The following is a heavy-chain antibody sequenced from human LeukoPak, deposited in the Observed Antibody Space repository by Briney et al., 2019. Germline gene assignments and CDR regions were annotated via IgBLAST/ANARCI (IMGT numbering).Heavy chain of an antibody. V-gene: IGHV1-2*02. J-gene: IGHJ5*02. CDR1: GYTFTDYY. CDR2: INPNNGDT. D-gene: IGHD3-10*01. Sequence: ASVKVSCKASGYTFTDYYIHWVRQAPGQGLEWMGWINPNNGDTNYAQKFQGRVTMTRDTSISTAYMELSKLRSDDTAVYFCARDLYGSGSNWFDPWGQGTLVTVSS. CDR3: ARDLYGSGSNWFDP.